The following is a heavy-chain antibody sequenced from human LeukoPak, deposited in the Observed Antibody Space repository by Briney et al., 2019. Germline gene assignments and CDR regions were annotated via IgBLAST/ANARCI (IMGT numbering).Heavy chain of an antibody. Sequence: SETLSLTCTVSGGSVSSGSYYWNWIRQPPEKGLEWIGYIYYSGSTNYNPSLKSRVTISVDTSKTQFSLKLSSVTAADTAVYYCARLGYYYDSSGYLRREGFDYWGQGTLVTVSS. CDR1: GGSVSSGSYY. V-gene: IGHV4-61*01. J-gene: IGHJ4*02. CDR2: IYYSGST. D-gene: IGHD3-22*01. CDR3: ARLGYYYDSSGYLRREGFDY.